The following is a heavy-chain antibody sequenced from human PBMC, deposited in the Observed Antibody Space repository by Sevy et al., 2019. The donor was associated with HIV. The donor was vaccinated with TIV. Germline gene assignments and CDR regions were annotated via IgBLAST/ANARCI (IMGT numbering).Heavy chain of an antibody. CDR1: EFTFSSYS. Sequence: GGSLRLSCAASEFTFSSYSMNWVRQAPGKGLEWVSSISSSSSYIYYADSVKGRFTISRDNAKNSLYLQMNSLRAEDTAVYYCARDLGTTFVAWFDPWGQGTLVTVSS. CDR2: ISSSSSYI. V-gene: IGHV3-21*01. D-gene: IGHD1-7*01. CDR3: ARDLGTTFVAWFDP. J-gene: IGHJ5*02.